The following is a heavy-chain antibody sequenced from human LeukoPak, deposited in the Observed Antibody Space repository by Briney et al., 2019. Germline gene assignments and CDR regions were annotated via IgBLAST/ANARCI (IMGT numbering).Heavy chain of an antibody. D-gene: IGHD6-19*01. CDR1: GGSISSYY. Sequence: SETLSLTCTVSGGSISSYYWSWIRQPPGKGLEWIGYIYYSGSTNYNPSLKSRVTISVDTSKNQFSLKLSSVTAADTAVYYCARDVDQWRDAFDIWGQGTIITVSS. CDR2: IYYSGST. V-gene: IGHV4-59*01. J-gene: IGHJ3*02. CDR3: ARDVDQWRDAFDI.